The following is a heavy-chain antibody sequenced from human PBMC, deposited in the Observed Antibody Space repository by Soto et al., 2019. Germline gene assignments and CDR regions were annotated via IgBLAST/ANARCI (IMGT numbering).Heavy chain of an antibody. CDR1: GGSISSYY. J-gene: IGHJ4*02. CDR2: IYYSGST. CDR3: ARYSTDGYTLNFDY. D-gene: IGHD1-26*01. Sequence: SETLSLTCTVSGGSISSYYWSWIRQPPGKGLEWIGYIYYSGSTNYNPSLKSRVTISVDTSKNQFSLKLSSVTAADTAVYYCARYSTDGYTLNFDYWRQRTLVTVSS. V-gene: IGHV4-59*01.